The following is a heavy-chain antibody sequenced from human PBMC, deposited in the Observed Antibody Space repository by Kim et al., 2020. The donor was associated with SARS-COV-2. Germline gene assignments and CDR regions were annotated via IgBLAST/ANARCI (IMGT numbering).Heavy chain of an antibody. V-gene: IGHV5-10-1*01. J-gene: IGHJ4*02. CDR3: ARRHDSSGYRE. Sequence: GESLKISCKVSGSSFTSYWISCVRQMPGKGLEWMGRSDHSDSYTNYSLSFQGHVTISADKSISTAYLQWSSLKASDTAMYYCARRHDSSGYREWGQGTLVTVSA. CDR1: GSSFTSYW. CDR2: SDHSDSYT. D-gene: IGHD3-22*01.